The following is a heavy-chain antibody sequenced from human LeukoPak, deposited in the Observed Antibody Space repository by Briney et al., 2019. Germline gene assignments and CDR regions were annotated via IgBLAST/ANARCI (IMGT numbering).Heavy chain of an antibody. CDR2: IIPIFGTA. J-gene: IGHJ5*02. Sequence: SVKVSCKASGGTFSIYAISWVRQAPGQGLEWMGGIIPIFGTANYAQKFQGRVTITADESTSTAYMELSSLRSEDTAVYYCAREGGVVLMVYAPNTGWFDPWGQGTLVTVSS. CDR3: AREGGVVLMVYAPNTGWFDP. V-gene: IGHV1-69*01. CDR1: GGTFSIYA. D-gene: IGHD2-8*01.